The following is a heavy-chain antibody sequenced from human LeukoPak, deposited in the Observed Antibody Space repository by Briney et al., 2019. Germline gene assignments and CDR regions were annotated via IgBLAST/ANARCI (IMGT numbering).Heavy chain of an antibody. D-gene: IGHD3-10*01. CDR1: GYTFTSYG. CDR3: ARDVNYYGSGSYYIFDY. Sequence: EASVKVSCKASGYTFTSYGISWGRQAPGQGLEWMGWIIAYNGNTNYAQKLQGRVTMTTDTSTSKAYMELRSLRSDDTAVYYCARDVNYYGSGSYYIFDYWGQGTLVTVSS. V-gene: IGHV1-18*01. CDR2: IIAYNGNT. J-gene: IGHJ4*02.